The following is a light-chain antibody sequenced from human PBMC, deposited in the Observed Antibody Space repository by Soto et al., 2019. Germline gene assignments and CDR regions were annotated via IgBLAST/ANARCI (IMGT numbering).Light chain of an antibody. CDR1: SSNIGAEYG. CDR3: QSYDDSLGGFYV. V-gene: IGLV1-40*01. Sequence: QSVLTQPPSGSGVPGQRVTISCTGSSSNIGAEYGIRWYQHLPGTAPKLLIYGVNSRPSGVPDRFPGSKSGSSASLAIAGLQAEDEADYYCQSYDDSLGGFYVFGTGTKVTVL. CDR2: GVN. J-gene: IGLJ1*01.